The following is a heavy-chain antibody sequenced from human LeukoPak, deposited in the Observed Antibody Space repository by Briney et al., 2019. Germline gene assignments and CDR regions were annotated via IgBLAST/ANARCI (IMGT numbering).Heavy chain of an antibody. Sequence: WASVKVSCKASGGTFSSYAISWVRQAPGQGLEWMGGIIPIFGTANYAQKFQGRVTITTDESTSTAYMELSSLRSEDTAVYYCARGLEAIGTEAFPEYSSSSRYYYMDVWGKGTTVTVSS. CDR1: GGTFSSYA. CDR2: IIPIFGTA. J-gene: IGHJ6*03. D-gene: IGHD6-6*01. CDR3: ARGLEAIGTEAFPEYSSSSRYYYMDV. V-gene: IGHV1-69*05.